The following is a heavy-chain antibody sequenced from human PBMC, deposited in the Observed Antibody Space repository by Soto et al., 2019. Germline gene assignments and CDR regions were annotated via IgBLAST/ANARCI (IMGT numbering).Heavy chain of an antibody. CDR1: GFTFSSYG. CDR2: ISYDGSNK. D-gene: IGHD6-13*01. V-gene: IGHV3-30*18. Sequence: GGSLRLSCAASGFTFSSYGMHWVRQAPGKGLEWVAVISYDGSNKYYADSVKGRSTISRDNSKNTLYLQMNSLRAEDTAVYYCAKDTVAAAGKDYYYGMDVWGQGTTVTVSS. CDR3: AKDTVAAAGKDYYYGMDV. J-gene: IGHJ6*02.